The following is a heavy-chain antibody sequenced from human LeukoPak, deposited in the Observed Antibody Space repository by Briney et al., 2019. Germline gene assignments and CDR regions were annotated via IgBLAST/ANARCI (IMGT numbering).Heavy chain of an antibody. Sequence: PSETLSLTCAVYGGSFSGYYWSWIRQPPGKGLEWIGEINHSGSTNYNPSLKSRVTISVDTSKNQFSLKLSSVTATDTAVYYCARDSPEKYYYDTWGQGTLVTVSS. CDR2: INHSGST. D-gene: IGHD3-22*01. V-gene: IGHV4-34*01. CDR3: ARDSPEKYYYDT. J-gene: IGHJ5*02. CDR1: GGSFSGYY.